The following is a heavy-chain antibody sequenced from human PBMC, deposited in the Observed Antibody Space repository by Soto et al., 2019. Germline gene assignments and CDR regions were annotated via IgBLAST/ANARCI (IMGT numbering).Heavy chain of an antibody. Sequence: PSETLSLTCTVSGGSISSGDYYWSWIRQPPGKGLEWIGYIYYSGSTYYNPSLKSRVTISVDTSKNQFSLKLSSVTAADTAVYYCARDRTNYDFWARGYNWFDPWGQGTLVTVS. CDR3: ARDRTNYDFWARGYNWFDP. J-gene: IGHJ5*02. D-gene: IGHD3-3*01. CDR1: GGSISSGDYY. CDR2: IYYSGST. V-gene: IGHV4-30-4*01.